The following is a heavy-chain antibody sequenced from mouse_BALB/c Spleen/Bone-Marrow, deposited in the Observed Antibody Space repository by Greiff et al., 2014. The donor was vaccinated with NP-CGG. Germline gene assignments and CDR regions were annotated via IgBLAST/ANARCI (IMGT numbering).Heavy chain of an antibody. D-gene: IGHD1-1*01. J-gene: IGHJ2*01. CDR3: TRSYGSSYEYYFDY. CDR2: IYPSDSYT. Sequence: VQLQQSGAELVRPGASVKLSCKASGYTFTSYWINWVKQRPGQGLEWIGNIYPSDSYTNYNQKFKDKATLTVDKSFSTAYMQLSSPTSEDSAAYYCTRSYGSSYEYYFDYWGQGTTLTVSS. V-gene: IGHV1-69*02. CDR1: GYTFTSYW.